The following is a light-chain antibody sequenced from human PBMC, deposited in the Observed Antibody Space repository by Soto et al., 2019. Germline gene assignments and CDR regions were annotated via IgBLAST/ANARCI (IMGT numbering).Light chain of an antibody. J-gene: IGKJ1*01. CDR2: AAS. V-gene: IGKV1-39*01. CDR1: QSISSY. Sequence: DVQMTQSPSSLSASVGDRVTITCRASQSISSYLNWYQQKPGKAPKLLIYAASTLQSGVPSRFGGSGSGTDFTLTISSLQPEDFGTYYCQQSYSTPWTFGQGTKVEIK. CDR3: QQSYSTPWT.